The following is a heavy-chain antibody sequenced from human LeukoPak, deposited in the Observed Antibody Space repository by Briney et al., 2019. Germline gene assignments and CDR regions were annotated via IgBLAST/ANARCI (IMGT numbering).Heavy chain of an antibody. CDR3: AKDAHLLGEGFDY. D-gene: IGHD3-3*02. CDR2: IRYDGSNK. CDR1: GFTFSSYG. Sequence: PGGSLRLSCAASGFTFSSYGMHWVRQAPGKGLEWVAFIRYDGSNKYYADSVKGRFTISRDNSKNTLYLQINSLRAEDTAVYYCAKDAHLLGEGFDYWGQGTLVTVSS. V-gene: IGHV3-30*02. J-gene: IGHJ4*02.